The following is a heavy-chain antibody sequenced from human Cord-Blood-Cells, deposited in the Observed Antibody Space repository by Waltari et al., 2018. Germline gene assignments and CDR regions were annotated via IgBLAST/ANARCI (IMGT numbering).Heavy chain of an antibody. D-gene: IGHD6-6*01. V-gene: IGHV2-26*01. CDR2: IFSNDEK. CDR3: ARITDWYSSSLCVDY. J-gene: IGHJ4*02. CDR1: GFSLSNARMG. Sequence: QVTLKESGPVLVKPTETLMLTCTVSGFSLSNARMGVSWIRQPPGKALEWLAHIFSNDEKSYSTSLKSRLTISKDTSKSQVVLTMTNMDPVDTATYYCARITDWYSSSLCVDYWGQGTLVTVSS.